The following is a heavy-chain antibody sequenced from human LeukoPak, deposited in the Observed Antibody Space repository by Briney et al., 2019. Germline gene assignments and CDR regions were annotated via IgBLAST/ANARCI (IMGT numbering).Heavy chain of an antibody. CDR1: GFTFSSYW. J-gene: IGHJ4*02. V-gene: IGHV3-74*01. Sequence: PGGSLRLSCAASGFTFSSYWMHWIRQAPGKGLVWVSRIHSDGIGTSYADSVRGRFTISRDNAKNTVYLQMNSLRAEGTAVYYCARDQGSFDYWGQGTLVTVSS. CDR2: IHSDGIGT. CDR3: ARDQGSFDY.